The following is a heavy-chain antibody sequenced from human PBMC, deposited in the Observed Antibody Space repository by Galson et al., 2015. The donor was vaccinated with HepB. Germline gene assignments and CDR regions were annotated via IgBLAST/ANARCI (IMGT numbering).Heavy chain of an antibody. J-gene: IGHJ5*02. CDR1: GFTFSDYY. CDR2: ISSSSSYT. CDR3: ARVCPLWFGESEDNWFDP. V-gene: IGHV3-11*06. D-gene: IGHD3-10*01. Sequence: SLRLSCAASGFTFSDYYMSWLRQAPGKGLEWVSYISSSSSYTNYADSVKGRFTISRDNAKNSLYLQMNSLRAEDTAVYYCARVCPLWFGESEDNWFDPWGQGTLVTVSS.